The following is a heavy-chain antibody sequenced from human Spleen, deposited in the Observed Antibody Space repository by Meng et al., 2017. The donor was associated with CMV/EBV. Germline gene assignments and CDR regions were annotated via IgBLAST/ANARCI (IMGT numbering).Heavy chain of an antibody. CDR3: AKDQGTGNYNVLTGYYSGYFDN. Sequence: GGSLRLSCEVSGSMLNYYGMHWVRQAPGKGLEWVAFIRYDGTNKNYADSMEGRFTISKDNSKNMLYLQMNILRAEDTAVYYCAKDQGTGNYNVLTGYYSGYFDNWGQGTLVTVSS. J-gene: IGHJ4*02. CDR2: IRYDGTNK. CDR1: GSMLNYYG. V-gene: IGHV3-30*02. D-gene: IGHD3-9*01.